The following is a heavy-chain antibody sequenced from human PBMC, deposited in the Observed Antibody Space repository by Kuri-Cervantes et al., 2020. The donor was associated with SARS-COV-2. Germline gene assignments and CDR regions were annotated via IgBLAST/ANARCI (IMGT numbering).Heavy chain of an antibody. Sequence: GESLKISCAASGLTFSSYWMHWVRQAPGKGLVWVSGINTDGSSTRYADSVKGQFTISRDNAKNTVYLQMNSLRAEDTAVYYCARDRFALATTRSYYYYMDVWGKGTTVTVSS. V-gene: IGHV3-74*01. D-gene: IGHD5-12*01. CDR1: GLTFSSYW. CDR3: ARDRFALATTRSYYYYMDV. CDR2: INTDGSST. J-gene: IGHJ6*03.